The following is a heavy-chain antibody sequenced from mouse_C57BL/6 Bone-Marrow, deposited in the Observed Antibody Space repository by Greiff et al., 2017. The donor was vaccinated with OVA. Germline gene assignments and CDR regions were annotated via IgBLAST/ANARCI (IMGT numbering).Heavy chain of an antibody. CDR1: GYTFTSYW. J-gene: IGHJ2*01. CDR2: IYPSDSET. D-gene: IGHD1-1*01. V-gene: IGHV1-61*01. CDR3: ARSDYGSSYGYFDY. Sequence: QVQLKQPGAELVRPGSSVKLSCKASGYTFTSYWMDWVKQRPGQGLEWIGNIYPSDSETHYNQKFKDKATLTVDKSSSTAYMQLSSLTSEDSAVYYCARSDYGSSYGYFDYWGQGTTLTVSS.